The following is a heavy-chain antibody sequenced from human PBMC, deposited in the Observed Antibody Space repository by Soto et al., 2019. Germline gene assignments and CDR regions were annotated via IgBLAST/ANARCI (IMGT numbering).Heavy chain of an antibody. CDR2: INHSGST. V-gene: IGHV4-34*01. CDR3: ARGQRYFDWLLWAFDY. CDR1: GGSFSGYY. J-gene: IGHJ4*02. Sequence: QVQLQQWGAGLLKPSETLSLTCAVYGGSFSGYYWSWIRQPPGKGLEWIGEINHSGSTNYNPFLKSRGTIPGDTSKNQFSLKLGSVTAAGTAVYYCARGQRYFDWLLWAFDYWGQGTLVTVSS. D-gene: IGHD3-9*01.